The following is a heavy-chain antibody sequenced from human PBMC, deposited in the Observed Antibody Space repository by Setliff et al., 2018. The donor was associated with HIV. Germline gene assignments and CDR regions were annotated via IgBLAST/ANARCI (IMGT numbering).Heavy chain of an antibody. CDR2: IYGSGST. D-gene: IGHD5-18*01. V-gene: IGHV4-59*04. CDR1: GDSIGTYS. CDR3: AKEGDRYGLDLDY. Sequence: SETLSLTCAVSGDSIGTYSWHWLRQPPGKGLEWIGYIYGSGSTGYNPSLTSRVTMSTDTPNNRFALKLTSVTAADTAVYYCAKEGDRYGLDLDYWGQGTLVTVSS. J-gene: IGHJ4*02.